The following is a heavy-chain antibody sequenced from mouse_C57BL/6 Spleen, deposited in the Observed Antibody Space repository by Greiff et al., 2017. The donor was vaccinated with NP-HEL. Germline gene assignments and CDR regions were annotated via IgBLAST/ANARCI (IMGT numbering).Heavy chain of an antibody. CDR2: IHTNSGST. Sequence: VQLQQPGAELVKPGASVKLSCKASGYTFTSYWMHWVQQRPGQGLEWIGMIHTNSGSTNYHEKFKSKATLTVDKSTSTAYMQLSSLTSEDSAVYYCARWDGNQRAWFAYWGQGTLVTVSA. D-gene: IGHD2-1*01. CDR3: ARWDGNQRAWFAY. V-gene: IGHV1-64*01. CDR1: GYTFTSYW. J-gene: IGHJ3*01.